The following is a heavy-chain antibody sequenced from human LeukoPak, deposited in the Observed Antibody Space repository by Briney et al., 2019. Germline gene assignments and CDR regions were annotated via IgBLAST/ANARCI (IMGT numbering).Heavy chain of an antibody. J-gene: IGHJ3*02. V-gene: IGHV3-66*02. Sequence: PGGSLRLSCAASGFTVSTSYMTWVRQAPGKGLEWVSIIYSGGTTYYTDSVKGRITISRDNSKNTLYLQMNSLRAEDTSVYYCARLGQALDIWGQGTMVTVSS. CDR1: GFTVSTSY. CDR2: IYSGGTT. CDR3: ARLGQALDI. D-gene: IGHD7-27*01.